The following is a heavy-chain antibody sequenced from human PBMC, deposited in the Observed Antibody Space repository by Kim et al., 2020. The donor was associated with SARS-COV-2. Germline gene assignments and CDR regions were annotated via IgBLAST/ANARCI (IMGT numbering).Heavy chain of an antibody. Sequence: NGNTKYAQKCQGSVTITRDTSASTAYMELSSLRSEDTAVYYCARGVVTDYWGQGTLVTVSS. J-gene: IGHJ4*02. V-gene: IGHV1-3*01. CDR2: NGNT. D-gene: IGHD2-15*01. CDR3: ARGVVTDY.